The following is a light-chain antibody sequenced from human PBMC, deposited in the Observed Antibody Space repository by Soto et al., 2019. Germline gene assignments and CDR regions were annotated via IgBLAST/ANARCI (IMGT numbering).Light chain of an antibody. CDR1: QGISNY. J-gene: IGKJ4*01. CDR3: QKYTNVPA. Sequence: DIQMTQSPSSLSASVGDRVTITCRASQGISNYLAWYQQIPGKVPKLLISAASTLQSVVPSRFSGIGSGTDFTLTISSLQPEDVATYYCQKYTNVPAFGGGTKVEIK. V-gene: IGKV1-27*01. CDR2: AAS.